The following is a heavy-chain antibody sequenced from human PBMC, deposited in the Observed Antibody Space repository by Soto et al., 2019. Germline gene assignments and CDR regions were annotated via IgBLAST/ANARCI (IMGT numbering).Heavy chain of an antibody. D-gene: IGHD5-12*01. CDR3: ERRTRGVYDLDRLWEKFDY. J-gene: IGHJ4*02. CDR2: LYWDDDK. CDR1: GFSLSNNGMG. V-gene: IGHV2-5*02. Sequence: QITVKESGLTLVKPTQTLTLTCTFSGFSLSNNGMGVGWIRQSPGKALEWLALLYWDDDKRYTPSLRSRLTVSQDASKNQVDLTMTNMDPVASATYYCERRTRGVYDLDRLWEKFDYWCQGTLVTVSS.